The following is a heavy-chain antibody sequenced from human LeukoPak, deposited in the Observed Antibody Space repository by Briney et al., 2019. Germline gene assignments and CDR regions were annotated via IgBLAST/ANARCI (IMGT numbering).Heavy chain of an antibody. CDR2: MNSDSSTI. CDR3: ARDRSSYEYYFDS. V-gene: IGHV3-48*01. Sequence: GGSLRLSRAASGFTFSSYGMNWVRRAPGKGLEWISYMNSDSSTIYHADSVRGRFTISRDNSKNTLYLQMNSLRAEDTAVYYCARDRSSYEYYFDSWGQGTLVTVSS. CDR1: GFTFSSYG. J-gene: IGHJ4*02. D-gene: IGHD5-12*01.